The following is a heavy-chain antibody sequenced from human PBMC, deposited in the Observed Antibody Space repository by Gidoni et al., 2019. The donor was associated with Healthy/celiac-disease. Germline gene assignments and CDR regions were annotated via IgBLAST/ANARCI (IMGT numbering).Heavy chain of an antibody. CDR3: AKDRYCSGGSCYDYYYGMDV. V-gene: IGHV3-23*01. J-gene: IGHJ6*02. Sequence: EVQRLESGGGLVQPGGSMRLSCAASGFPFSSYAMRGVRQAPGKGLECVSAISGSGGSTYYADSVKGRFTISRYNSKNTLYLQMNSLRAEDTAVYYCAKDRYCSGGSCYDYYYGMDVWGQGTTVTVSS. CDR1: GFPFSSYA. D-gene: IGHD2-15*01. CDR2: ISGSGGST.